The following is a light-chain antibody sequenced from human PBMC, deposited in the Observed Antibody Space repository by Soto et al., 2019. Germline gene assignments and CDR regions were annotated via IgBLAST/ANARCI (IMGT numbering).Light chain of an antibody. CDR3: SSYAGSNNPLFV. Sequence: QSVLTQPPSASGSPGQSITISCTGTSSDVGGFNYVSWHQQHPGKAPKVIIYEVTKRPSGVPDRFSGSKSANTASLTVSALQAEDEADYYCSSYAGSNNPLFVFGTGTKVTVL. CDR1: SSDVGGFNY. CDR2: EVT. V-gene: IGLV2-8*01. J-gene: IGLJ1*01.